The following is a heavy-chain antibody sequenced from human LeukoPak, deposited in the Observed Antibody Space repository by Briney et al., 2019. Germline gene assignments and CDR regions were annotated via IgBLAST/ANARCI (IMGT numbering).Heavy chain of an antibody. CDR3: ARESYYDSNGSDAFDI. CDR2: INPNSGGT. D-gene: IGHD3-22*01. CDR1: GYTFTGYY. Sequence: GASVKVSCKASGYTFTGYYMHWVRQAPGQGLEWMGWINPNSGGTNYAQKSQGRVTMTRDTSISTAYMELSRLRSDDTAVYYCARESYYDSNGSDAFDIWGQGTMVTVSS. V-gene: IGHV1-2*02. J-gene: IGHJ3*02.